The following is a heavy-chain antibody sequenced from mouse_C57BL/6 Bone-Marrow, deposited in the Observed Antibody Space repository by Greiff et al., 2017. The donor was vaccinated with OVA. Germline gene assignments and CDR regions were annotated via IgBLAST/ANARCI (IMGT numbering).Heavy chain of an antibody. Sequence: VQLQQSGPELVKPGASVKISCKASGYAFSSSWMNWVKQRPGKGLEWIGRIYPGDGDTNYNGKFKGKATLTADKSSSTAYMQLSSLTSEDSAVYFCAIYYYGSSWFAYWGQGTLVTVSA. CDR3: AIYYYGSSWFAY. CDR2: IYPGDGDT. D-gene: IGHD1-1*01. V-gene: IGHV1-82*01. J-gene: IGHJ3*01. CDR1: GYAFSSSW.